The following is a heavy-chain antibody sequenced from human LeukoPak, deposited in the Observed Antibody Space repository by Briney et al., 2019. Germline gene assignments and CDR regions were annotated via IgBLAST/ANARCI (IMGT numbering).Heavy chain of an antibody. CDR2: ISYDGSNK. D-gene: IGHD1-26*01. Sequence: GRSLRLSCAASGFTFSSYAMHWVRQAPGKGLEWEAVISYDGSNKCYADSVKGRFTISRDNSKNTLYLQMNSLRAEDTAVYYCARADDGGATKEALDYWGQGTLVTVSS. CDR3: ARADDGGATKEALDY. J-gene: IGHJ4*02. CDR1: GFTFSSYA. V-gene: IGHV3-30-3*01.